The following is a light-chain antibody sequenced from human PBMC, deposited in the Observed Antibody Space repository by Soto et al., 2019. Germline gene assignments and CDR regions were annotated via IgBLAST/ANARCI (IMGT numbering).Light chain of an antibody. CDR3: QHYGSSPPEFT. CDR1: QSVSSSF. CDR2: GAS. J-gene: IGKJ3*01. Sequence: EIVLTQSPGTLSLSPGEGATLSCRASQSVSSSFLAWYQQRPGQAPRLLIFGASYRATGIPDRFSGSGSGTDFTLTISRLEPEDFAVYYCQHYGSSPPEFTFGPGTKVDSK. V-gene: IGKV3-20*01.